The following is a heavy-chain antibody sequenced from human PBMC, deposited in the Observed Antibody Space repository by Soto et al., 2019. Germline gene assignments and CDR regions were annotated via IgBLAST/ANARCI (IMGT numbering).Heavy chain of an antibody. J-gene: IGHJ4*02. Sequence: QVQLQESGPGLVKPSETLSLTCTVSGGSISNYFWGWVRQPPGKGLEWIGYIYYTGTTSFNPCLKSQVTISIDTSKNQFSLMLSSVTAADTAVYYCARYCSGGSCFDFWGQGTLVSVSS. CDR2: IYYTGTT. V-gene: IGHV4-59*01. CDR3: ARYCSGGSCFDF. D-gene: IGHD2-15*01. CDR1: GGSISNYF.